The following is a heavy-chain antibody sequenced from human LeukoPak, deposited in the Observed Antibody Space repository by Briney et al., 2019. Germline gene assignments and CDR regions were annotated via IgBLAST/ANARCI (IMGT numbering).Heavy chain of an antibody. D-gene: IGHD3-22*01. CDR3: AKSLPNYYDSSGYSGFDY. Sequence: GGSLRLSCAASGFTFSSYAMSWVRQAPGKGLEWVSAISGSGGSTYYADSVKGRFTISRDNSKNTLYLQMNSLRAEDTAAYYCAKSLPNYYDSSGYSGFDYWGQGTLVTVSS. J-gene: IGHJ4*02. CDR1: GFTFSSYA. V-gene: IGHV3-23*01. CDR2: ISGSGGST.